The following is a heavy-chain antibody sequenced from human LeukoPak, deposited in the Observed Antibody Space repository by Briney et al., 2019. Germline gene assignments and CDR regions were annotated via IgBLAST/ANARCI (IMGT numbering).Heavy chain of an antibody. V-gene: IGHV3-30*02. D-gene: IGHD5-18*01. J-gene: IGHJ5*02. CDR1: GFTFSSYD. CDR2: IRYDGSNK. CDR3: ARDQYNYGYVSWFDP. Sequence: GGSLRLSCAASGFTFSSYDMHWVRQAPGKGLEWVAFIRYDGSNKYYANSVKGRFTISRDNAKDSLYLQMNSLRAEDTAVYYCARDQYNYGYVSWFDPWGQGTLVTVSS.